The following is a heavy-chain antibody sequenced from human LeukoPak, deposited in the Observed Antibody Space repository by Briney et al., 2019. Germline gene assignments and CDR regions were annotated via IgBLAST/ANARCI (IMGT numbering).Heavy chain of an antibody. D-gene: IGHD6-13*01. CDR2: INSDGSST. V-gene: IGHV3-74*01. Sequence: GGSLRLSCAASGFTFSSYWMHWVRQAPGKGLVWVSRINSDGSSTSYADSVKGRFTISRDNAKNTLYLQMNSLKTEDTAVYYCSRQAVEEPYSSRWPSYYYYYMDVWGKGTTVTVSS. J-gene: IGHJ6*03. CDR3: SRQAVEEPYSSRWPSYYYYYMDV. CDR1: GFTFSSYW.